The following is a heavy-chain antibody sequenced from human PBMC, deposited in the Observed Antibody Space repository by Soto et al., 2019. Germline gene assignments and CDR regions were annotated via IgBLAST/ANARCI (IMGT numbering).Heavy chain of an antibody. CDR3: ARAGRLRWKDY. D-gene: IGHD4-17*01. CDR1: GFIFSSDA. Sequence: QVQLVESGGGVVHPGRSLRLSCAAAGFIFSSDAMHWVRQFPGKGLELGAVISYDGSNKDYAASVKGRFTISKDNSKNKLYLQMNSLRAEDTTVYYCARAGRLRWKDYWGPGTLVTVSS. V-gene: IGHV3-30-3*01. CDR2: ISYDGSNK. J-gene: IGHJ4*02.